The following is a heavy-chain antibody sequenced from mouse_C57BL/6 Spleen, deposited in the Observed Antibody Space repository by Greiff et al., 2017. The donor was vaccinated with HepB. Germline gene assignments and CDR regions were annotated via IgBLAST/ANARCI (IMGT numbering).Heavy chain of an antibody. V-gene: IGHV1-82*01. Sequence: VQLKQSGPELVKPGASVKISCKASGYAFSSSWMNWVKQRPGKGLEWIGRIYPGDGDTNYNGKFKGKATLTADKSSSTAYMQLSSLTSEDSAVYFCAREGKDAMDYWGQGTSVTVSS. CDR2: IYPGDGDT. CDR1: GYAFSSSW. J-gene: IGHJ4*01. CDR3: AREGKDAMDY.